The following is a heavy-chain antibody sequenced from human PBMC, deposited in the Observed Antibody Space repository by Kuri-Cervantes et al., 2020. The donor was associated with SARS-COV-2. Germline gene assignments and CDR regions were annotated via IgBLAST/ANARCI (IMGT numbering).Heavy chain of an antibody. CDR1: GGSISSHY. CDR2: IHHSGST. Sequence: SETLSLTCTVSGGSISSHYWSWIRQPPGKGLEWIGEIHHSGSTYYNPSLKSRITMSVDTSKNQFYLKLSSVTAADTAVYYCARHYCTAPTCQWKTYFDYWGQGTRVTVSS. CDR3: ARHYCTAPTCQWKTYFDY. D-gene: IGHD2-8*02. J-gene: IGHJ4*02. V-gene: IGHV4-59*04.